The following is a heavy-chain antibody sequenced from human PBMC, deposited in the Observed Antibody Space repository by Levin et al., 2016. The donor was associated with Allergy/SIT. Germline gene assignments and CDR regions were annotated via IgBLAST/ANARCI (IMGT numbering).Heavy chain of an antibody. CDR2: INHSGST. CDR3: ASSSDIAVAGVDY. Sequence: RQAPGKGLEWIGEINHSGSTNYNPSLKSRVTISVDTSKNQFSLKLSSVTAADTAVYYCASSSDIAVAGVDYWGQGTLVTVSS. V-gene: IGHV4-34*01. J-gene: IGHJ4*02. D-gene: IGHD6-19*01.